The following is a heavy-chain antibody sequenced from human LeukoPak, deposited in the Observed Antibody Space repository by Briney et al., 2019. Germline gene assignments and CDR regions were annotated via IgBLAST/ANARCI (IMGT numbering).Heavy chain of an antibody. CDR1: GFTVSIFG. V-gene: IGHV3-30*03. CDR3: ARDSQRWSLENFYAMDV. CDR2: ISYDGSKT. J-gene: IGHJ6*02. D-gene: IGHD1-1*01. Sequence: PGKSLRRSCAGSGFTVSIFGIHWVRQAPGKGLQWVSLISYDGSKTYYAASVKDRFTISRDNSKNTLYLQMNSLRTDDTAVYYCARDSQRWSLENFYAMDVWGQGTTVSVSS.